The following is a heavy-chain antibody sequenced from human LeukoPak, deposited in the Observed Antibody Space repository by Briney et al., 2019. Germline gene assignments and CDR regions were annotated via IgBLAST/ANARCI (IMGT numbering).Heavy chain of an antibody. CDR1: GFTFSIYG. CDR2: IRYDGSNK. J-gene: IGHJ4*02. D-gene: IGHD6-19*01. CDR3: AKDRGGSGWYKGGFDY. V-gene: IGHV3-30*02. Sequence: PGGSLRLSCAASGFTFSIYGMHWVRQAPGKGLEWVAFIRYDGSNKYYADSVKGRFTISRDNSKNTLYLQMNGLRAEDTAVYYCAKDRGGSGWYKGGFDYWGQGTLVTVSS.